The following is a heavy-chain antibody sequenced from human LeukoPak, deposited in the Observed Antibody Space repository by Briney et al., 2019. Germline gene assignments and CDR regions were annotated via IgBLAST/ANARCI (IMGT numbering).Heavy chain of an antibody. D-gene: IGHD3-22*01. CDR1: GGSISSYY. CDR2: IYYSGST. Sequence: PSETLSLTCTVSGGSISSYYWSWIRQPPGKGLEWIGYIYYSGSTNYNPSLKSRVTISVDTSKNQFSLKLSSVTAADTAVYYCARDDSSGYYVNWGQGTLVTVSS. CDR3: ARDDSSGYYVN. J-gene: IGHJ4*02. V-gene: IGHV4-59*01.